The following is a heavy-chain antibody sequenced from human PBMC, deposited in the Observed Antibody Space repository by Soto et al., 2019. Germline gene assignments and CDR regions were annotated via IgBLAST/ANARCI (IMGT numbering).Heavy chain of an antibody. Sequence: EVQLVESGGGLVQPGGSLRLSCAASGFTFSSYDMHWVRQATGKGLEWVSAIGTAGDTYYQGSVKDRFTISRENAKNSLYLQMNSLRDVDTAVYYGAGEMGGYYYDSSGYDVYAFDIWGQGTMVTVSS. D-gene: IGHD3-22*01. CDR3: AGEMGGYYYDSSGYDVYAFDI. J-gene: IGHJ3*02. CDR1: GFTFSSYD. CDR2: IGTAGDT. V-gene: IGHV3-13*01.